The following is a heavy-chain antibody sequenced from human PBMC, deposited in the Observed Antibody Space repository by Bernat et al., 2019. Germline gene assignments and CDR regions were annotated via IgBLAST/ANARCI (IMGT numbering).Heavy chain of an antibody. CDR3: ATYKKHVGKNYMDV. CDR2: VKSKTDGGSI. Sequence: EVQLVESGGGLVNPGGSLTLSCVASGFTFNDGGMIWGRQAPGKGLEWVGRVKSKTDGGSIAYAAPVKGRFRISKDDSKNTLFLQMNSLEIEDTGVYYCATYKKHVGKNYMDVWGRGTTVTVSS. J-gene: IGHJ6*03. CDR1: GFTFNDGG. D-gene: IGHD1-1*01. V-gene: IGHV3-15*01.